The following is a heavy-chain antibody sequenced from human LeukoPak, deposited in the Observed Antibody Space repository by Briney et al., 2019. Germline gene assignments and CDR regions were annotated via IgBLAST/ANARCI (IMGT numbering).Heavy chain of an antibody. J-gene: IGHJ4*02. CDR2: ISAYSGNT. V-gene: IGHV1-18*01. CDR3: ATSYCSGGSCSVLF. Sequence: ASVKVSCKASGYIFTSYGISWVRQAPGQGLEWMGWISAYSGNTNYAQKLQGRVTMTTDTSTSTAYMELRSLRSDDTAVYYCATSYCSGGSCSVLFWGQGTLVTVSS. D-gene: IGHD2-15*01. CDR1: GYIFTSYG.